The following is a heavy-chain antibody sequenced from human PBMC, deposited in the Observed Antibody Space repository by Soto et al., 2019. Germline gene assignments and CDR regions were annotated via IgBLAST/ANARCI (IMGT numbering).Heavy chain of an antibody. CDR1: GFTFSNAW. CDR3: TTWRNSGNSDDAFDI. CDR2: IKSKTDGGTT. J-gene: IGHJ3*02. Sequence: GGSLRLSCAASGFTFSNAWMSWVRQAPGKGLEWVGRIKSKTDGGTTDYAAPVKGRFTISRDDSKNTLYLQMNSLKTEDTAVYYYTTWRNSGNSDDAFDIWGQGTMVTVSS. V-gene: IGHV3-15*01. D-gene: IGHD3-10*01.